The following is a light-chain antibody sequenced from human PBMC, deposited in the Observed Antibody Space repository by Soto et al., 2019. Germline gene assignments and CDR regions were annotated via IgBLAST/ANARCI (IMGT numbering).Light chain of an antibody. CDR3: QQYNNWPLWT. CDR1: QNVSSN. J-gene: IGKJ1*01. V-gene: IGKV3-15*01. CDR2: DAS. Sequence: EIVLTQSPGTLSLSPGERATLSCRASQNVSSNCLAWYQQKPGQAPRLLIYDASTRATGIPARFSGSGSGTEFTLTISSLQSEDFAVYYCQQYNNWPLWTFGQGTKVDIK.